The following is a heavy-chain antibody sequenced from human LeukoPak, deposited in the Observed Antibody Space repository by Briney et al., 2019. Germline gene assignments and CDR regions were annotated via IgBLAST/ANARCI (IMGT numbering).Heavy chain of an antibody. J-gene: IGHJ4*02. CDR3: ARDHYHKIHSVMVTAPDY. CDR1: GYTFTSYG. Sequence: ASVKVSCKASGYTFTSYGISWVRQAPGQGLEWMGWISAYNGNPNYAQKLQGRVTMTRDTSTSTVYMELSSLRSEDTAVYYCARDHYHKIHSVMVTAPDYWGQGTLVIVSS. D-gene: IGHD2-21*02. V-gene: IGHV1-18*01. CDR2: ISAYNGNP.